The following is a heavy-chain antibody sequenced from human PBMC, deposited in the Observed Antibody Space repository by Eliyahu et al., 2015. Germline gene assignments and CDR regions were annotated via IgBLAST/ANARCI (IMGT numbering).Heavy chain of an antibody. CDR2: IYWDNDK. V-gene: IGHV2-5*02. J-gene: IGHJ4*02. Sequence: QITLNESGPTLVKPTQTLTLTCXFSGFSXSTSGVAVGWIRQPPGKALEWLALIYWDNDKFYSPSLESRLTIAKDTSKNQVVLTLTHADVVDTATYFCAHSPQGSRGWWYFASWGQGALVTVSS. CDR3: AHSPQGSRGWWYFAS. D-gene: IGHD2-15*01. CDR1: GFSXSTSGVA.